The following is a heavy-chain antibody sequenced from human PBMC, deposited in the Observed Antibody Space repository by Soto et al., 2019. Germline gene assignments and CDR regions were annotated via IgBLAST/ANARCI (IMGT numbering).Heavy chain of an antibody. D-gene: IGHD2-2*01. CDR1: GYTFTDYY. Sequence: QVQLVQSGAEVKKPGASVRISCKASGYTFTDYYLHWVRQAPGQGLEWMGIMNPSGGVTSYAKKFQVRVDVTRDTSTSTVYMQLSSLRSEDTAVYYCASSEAVPTTTYYYWYIDVWGKGTTVNVS. V-gene: IGHV1-46*03. J-gene: IGHJ6*03. CDR2: MNPSGGVT. CDR3: ASSEAVPTTTYYYWYIDV.